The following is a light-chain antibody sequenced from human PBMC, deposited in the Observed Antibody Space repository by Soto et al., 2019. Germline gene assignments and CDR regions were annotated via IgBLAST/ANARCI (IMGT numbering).Light chain of an antibody. V-gene: IGKV3-20*01. Sequence: EILLTQSPGTLSLSPGERATPSCRASQSVSSSYLAWYQQKPGRAPRLLIYGASSRATGIPDRFSGSLSGTDFTLTISRLETEDFAVYYCQQYGSSPFTFGPGTKVDI. CDR1: QSVSSSY. J-gene: IGKJ3*01. CDR2: GAS. CDR3: QQYGSSPFT.